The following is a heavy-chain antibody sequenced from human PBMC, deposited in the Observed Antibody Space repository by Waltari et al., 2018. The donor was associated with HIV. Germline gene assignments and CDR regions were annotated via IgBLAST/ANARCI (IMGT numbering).Heavy chain of an antibody. CDR2: IYPNSGDT. Sequence: QVQLVQSGAEVRKPGASVKVSCKTSGYTFTDYYIQWVRQAPGQGPEWRGLIYPNSGDTHFAEKFHVRGTLTRDTSIRTAYVEVSNLRSDDTAVYYCARQMTFYDALDIWGQGTMVSVSS. CDR1: GYTFTDYY. V-gene: IGHV1-2*02. CDR3: ARQMTFYDALDI. J-gene: IGHJ3*02.